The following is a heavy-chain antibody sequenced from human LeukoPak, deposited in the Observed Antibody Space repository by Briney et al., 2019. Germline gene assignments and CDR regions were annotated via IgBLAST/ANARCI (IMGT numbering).Heavy chain of an antibody. Sequence: HPGGSLRLSCAASGFTFSSYAMSWVRQAPGKGLEWVSAISGSGGSTYYADSVKGRFTISRDNSKNTLYLQMNSLRAEDTAVYYCAKGYRYCSGGSCLAGILDAFDIWGQGTMVTVSS. J-gene: IGHJ3*02. CDR1: GFTFSSYA. CDR3: AKGYRYCSGGSCLAGILDAFDI. D-gene: IGHD2-15*01. V-gene: IGHV3-23*01. CDR2: ISGSGGST.